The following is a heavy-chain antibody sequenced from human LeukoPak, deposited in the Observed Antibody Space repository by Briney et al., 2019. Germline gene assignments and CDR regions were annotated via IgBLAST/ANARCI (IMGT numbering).Heavy chain of an antibody. J-gene: IGHJ4*02. D-gene: IGHD2-2*01. V-gene: IGHV3-23*01. CDR3: AKLSTSPFYFDY. CDR2: ISASGTGT. Sequence: GGSLRLSCAASGFTFNSYGMIWLRQTPGKGLEWVSAISASGTGTYFADSVKGRFTISRDNSKNTLYLQMNSLRAEDTAVYYCAKLSTSPFYFDYWGQGTLVTVSS. CDR1: GFTFNSYG.